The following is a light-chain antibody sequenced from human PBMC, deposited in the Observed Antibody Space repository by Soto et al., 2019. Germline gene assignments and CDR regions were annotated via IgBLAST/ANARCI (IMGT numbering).Light chain of an antibody. Sequence: AIQLTQSPSSLSAYVGDSVSITCRASQGISSALVWYQQKPGRAPKLLIYDASSLEGGVPSRFSGSRSGTDFTLTVSSLQPEDFATYYCQQFDDYPFTFGPGTKVDIK. V-gene: IGKV1D-13*01. CDR1: QGISSA. J-gene: IGKJ3*01. CDR3: QQFDDYPFT. CDR2: DAS.